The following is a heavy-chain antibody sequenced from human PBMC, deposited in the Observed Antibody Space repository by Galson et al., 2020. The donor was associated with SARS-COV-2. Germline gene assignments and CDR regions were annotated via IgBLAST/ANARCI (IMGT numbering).Heavy chain of an antibody. CDR3: AKTLGDVVVVPAAYPHGDIAAVDY. J-gene: IGHJ4*02. CDR1: GFTFSSYA. CDR2: ISGSGGST. V-gene: IGHV3-23*01. Sequence: GGSLRLSCAASGFTFSSYAMSWVRQAPGKGLEWVSAISGSGGSTYYADSVKGRFTISRDNSKNTLYLQMNSLRAEDTAVYYCAKTLGDVVVVPAAYPHGDIAAVDYWGQGTLVTVSS. D-gene: IGHD2-2*01.